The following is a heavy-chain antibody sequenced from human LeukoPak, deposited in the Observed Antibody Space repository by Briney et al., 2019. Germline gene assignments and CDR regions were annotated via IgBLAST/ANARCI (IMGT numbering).Heavy chain of an antibody. CDR2: IHTSGST. V-gene: IGHV4-61*09. Sequence: SETMSLTCTVSGGSISSTSYCWGWIRQPAGKGLEWIGHIHTSGSTNYNPSLKSRVTISVDTSKNQFSLKLSSVTAADTAVYYSVRDPTIFGVVHKNNWFDPWGQGTLVTVSS. D-gene: IGHD3-3*01. CDR1: GGSISSTSYC. CDR3: VRDPTIFGVVHKNNWFDP. J-gene: IGHJ5*02.